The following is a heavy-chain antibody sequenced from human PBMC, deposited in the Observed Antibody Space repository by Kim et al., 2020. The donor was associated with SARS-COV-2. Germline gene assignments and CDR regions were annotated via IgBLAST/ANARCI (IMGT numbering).Heavy chain of an antibody. CDR2: ISSSSSYI. CDR1: GFTFSSYS. V-gene: IGHV3-21*04. CDR3: ARGSNWVFGELTFDY. Sequence: GGSLRLSCAASGFTFSSYSMNWVRQAPGKGLEWVSSISSSSSYIYYADSVKGRFTISRDNAKNSLYLQMNSLRAEDTAVYYCARGSNWVFGELTFDYWGQGTLVTVSS. D-gene: IGHD3-10*02. J-gene: IGHJ4*02.